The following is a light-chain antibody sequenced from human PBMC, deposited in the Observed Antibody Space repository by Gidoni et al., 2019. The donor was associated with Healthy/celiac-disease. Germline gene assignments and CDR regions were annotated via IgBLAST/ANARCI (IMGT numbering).Light chain of an antibody. Sequence: DIQMTQSPSTLSASVGDRVTITCRASQSISDWLGWYQQKPGEAPNLLIYKASRLESGVPSRFSGSGSGTEFTLTISSLQPNDLATYYCQHYGSLWTFGQGTKVEIK. CDR3: QHYGSLWT. J-gene: IGKJ1*01. CDR1: QSISDW. V-gene: IGKV1-5*03. CDR2: KAS.